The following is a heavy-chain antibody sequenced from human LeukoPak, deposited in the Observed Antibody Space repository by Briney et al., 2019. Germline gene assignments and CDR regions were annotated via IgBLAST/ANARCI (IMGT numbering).Heavy chain of an antibody. Sequence: PWGSLRLSCAASGFAVSSNYMSWVRLAPRKGLEWVSIIYSGGSTYYADSVKVRVTTTRYIAKNTLYFQMNSLTAEDTAVYYCERHSSRWYFAFDIWGQGTMVTVFS. D-gene: IGHD6-13*01. CDR2: IYSGGST. CDR1: GFAVSSNY. CDR3: ERHSSRWYFAFDI. V-gene: IGHV3-66*04. J-gene: IGHJ3*02.